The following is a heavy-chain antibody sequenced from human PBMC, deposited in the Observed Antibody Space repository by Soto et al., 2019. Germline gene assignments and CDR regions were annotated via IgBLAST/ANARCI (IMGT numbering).Heavy chain of an antibody. CDR2: IFSNDEK. D-gene: IGHD2-15*01. J-gene: IGHJ3*02. CDR1: GFSLSNARMG. V-gene: IGHV2-26*01. CDR3: ARIRPGYCSGGSCSTDAFDI. Sequence: QVTLKESGPVLVKPTETLTLTCTVSGFSLSNARMGVSWIRQPPGKALEWLAHIFSNDEKSYSTSLKSRLTIAKDTSKSQVVLTMTNMDPVDTATYYCARIRPGYCSGGSCSTDAFDIWGQGTMVTVSS.